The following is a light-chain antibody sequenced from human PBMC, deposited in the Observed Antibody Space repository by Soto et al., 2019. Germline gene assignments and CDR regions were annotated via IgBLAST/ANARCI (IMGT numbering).Light chain of an antibody. CDR1: QSVSSY. CDR3: QQRSNWPWT. CDR2: DAS. J-gene: IGKJ1*01. V-gene: IGKV3-11*01. Sequence: EIVLTQSPATLSLSPGERATLSCRASQSVSSYLAWYQQKPGQAPRLLIYDASNRATGIPARFSGSGSGTDFTLTISSLVPEDFAVYYCQQRSNWPWTSGQGTKV.